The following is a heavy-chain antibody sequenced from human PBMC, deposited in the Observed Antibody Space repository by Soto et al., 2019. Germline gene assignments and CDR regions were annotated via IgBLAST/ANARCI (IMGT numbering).Heavy chain of an antibody. CDR2: IYIGGST. V-gene: IGHV3-53*01. J-gene: IGHJ3*01. D-gene: IGHD6-19*01. CDR3: AKSGGNGWFADAFDV. Sequence: GGSLRLSCAGSGFIVSSYYMSWGRQAPGKGLEWISVIYIGGSTYYADSVKGRFTISRDNSENTLYLQLNSLRAEDTAVYYCAKSGGNGWFADAFDVWGQGTMVTVSS. CDR1: GFIVSSYY.